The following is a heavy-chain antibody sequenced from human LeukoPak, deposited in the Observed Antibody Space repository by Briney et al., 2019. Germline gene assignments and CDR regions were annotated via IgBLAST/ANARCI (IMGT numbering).Heavy chain of an antibody. D-gene: IGHD3-10*01. Sequence: GGSLRLSCAASGFTFSSYGMHWVRRAPGKGLEWVAVIWYDGSNKYYADSVKGRFTISRDNSKNTLYLQMNSLRAEDTAVYYCARDTGGYYMDVWGKGTTVTVSS. CDR1: GFTFSSYG. V-gene: IGHV3-33*01. J-gene: IGHJ6*03. CDR3: ARDTGGYYMDV. CDR2: IWYDGSNK.